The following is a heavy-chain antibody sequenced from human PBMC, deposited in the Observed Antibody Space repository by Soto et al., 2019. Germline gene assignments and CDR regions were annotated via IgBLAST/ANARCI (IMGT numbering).Heavy chain of an antibody. CDR2: IIPIFGTA. V-gene: IGHV1-69*13. CDR3: ARELRWECSSTSCYLDWFDP. D-gene: IGHD2-2*01. Sequence: GASVKVSCKASGGTFSSYAISWVRQAPGQGLEWMGGIIPIFGTANYAQKFQGRVTITADESTSTAYMELSSLRSEDTAVYYCARELRWECSSTSCYLDWFDPWGKGTLVTVSS. CDR1: GGTFSSYA. J-gene: IGHJ5*02.